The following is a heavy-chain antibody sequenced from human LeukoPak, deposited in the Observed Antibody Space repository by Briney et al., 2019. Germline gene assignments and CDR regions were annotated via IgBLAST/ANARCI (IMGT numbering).Heavy chain of an antibody. Sequence: GESLKISCKGSGYYFPSYWIAWVRQMPGKGLEWMGIIYPADSDSRYSPSFEGQVTLSADKSTNTAHLEWSSLKVADTGVYYCARLNSDMVSSTWGQGTPVTVSS. CDR3: ARLNSDMVSST. D-gene: IGHD5/OR15-5a*01. CDR2: IYPADSDS. V-gene: IGHV5-51*01. J-gene: IGHJ4*02. CDR1: GYYFPSYW.